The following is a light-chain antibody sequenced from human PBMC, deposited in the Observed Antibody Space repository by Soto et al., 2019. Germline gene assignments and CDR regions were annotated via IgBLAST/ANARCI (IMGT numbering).Light chain of an antibody. Sequence: EIVMTQSPATLSVSPGERATLSCRASQSVSSNIAWYQQNPGQAPRLLIYGASSRATGIPDRFSGSGSGTDFTLTISRLEPEDFAVYFCQQYGRSPPFTFGQGTKVDIK. CDR2: GAS. J-gene: IGKJ2*01. V-gene: IGKV3-20*01. CDR3: QQYGRSPPFT. CDR1: QSVSSN.